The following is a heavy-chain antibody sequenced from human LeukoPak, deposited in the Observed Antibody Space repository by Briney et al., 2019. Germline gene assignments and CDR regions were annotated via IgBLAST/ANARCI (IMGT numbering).Heavy chain of an antibody. CDR2: MNPNSGNT. Sequence: ASVKVSCKASGYTFTSYDINWVRQATGQGPEWMGWMNPNSGNTGYAQKFQGRVTMTRNTSISTAYMELSSLRSEDTAVYYCARGRYYDILTGYLYYFDYWGQGTLVTVSS. CDR1: GYTFTSYD. V-gene: IGHV1-8*01. J-gene: IGHJ4*02. D-gene: IGHD3-9*01. CDR3: ARGRYYDILTGYLYYFDY.